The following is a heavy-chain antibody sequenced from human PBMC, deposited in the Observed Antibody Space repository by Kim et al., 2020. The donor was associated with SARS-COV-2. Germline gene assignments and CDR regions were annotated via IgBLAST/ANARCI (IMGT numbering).Heavy chain of an antibody. CDR3: ARWSVGATDAFDI. Sequence: SETLSLTCTVSGGSISSYYWSWIRQPPGKGLEWIGYIYYSGSTNYNPSLKSRVTISVDTSKNQFSLKLSSVTAADTAVYYCARWSVGATDAFDIWGQGTMVTVSS. V-gene: IGHV4-59*01. J-gene: IGHJ3*02. D-gene: IGHD1-26*01. CDR1: GGSISSYY. CDR2: IYYSGST.